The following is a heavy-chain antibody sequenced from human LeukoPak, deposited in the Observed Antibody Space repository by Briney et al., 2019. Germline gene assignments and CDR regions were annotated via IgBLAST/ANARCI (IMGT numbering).Heavy chain of an antibody. V-gene: IGHV4-34*01. Sequence: SETLSLTCAVYGGSFSGYYWSWIRQPPGKGLEWIGEINHSGSTNYNPSLKSRVTVSVDTSKNQFSLKLSSVTAADTAVYYCASRSLYGIKAPVDPWGQGTLVTVSS. CDR2: INHSGST. D-gene: IGHD2-15*01. CDR3: ASRSLYGIKAPVDP. J-gene: IGHJ5*02. CDR1: GGSFSGYY.